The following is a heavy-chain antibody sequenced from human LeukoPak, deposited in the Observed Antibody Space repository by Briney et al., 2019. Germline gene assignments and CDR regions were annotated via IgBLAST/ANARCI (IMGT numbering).Heavy chain of an antibody. CDR2: IYPGDSDT. J-gene: IGHJ4*02. V-gene: IGHV5-51*01. D-gene: IGHD6-25*01. CDR3: ARVLVVIAAGPEFLIDYFDY. CDR1: GYSFTSYW. Sequence: GESLKISCKGSGYSFTSYWIGWVRQMPGKGLEWMGIIYPGDSDTRYSPSFQGQVTISADKSISTAYLQWSSLKASDTAMYYCARVLVVIAAGPEFLIDYFDYWGQGTLVTVSS.